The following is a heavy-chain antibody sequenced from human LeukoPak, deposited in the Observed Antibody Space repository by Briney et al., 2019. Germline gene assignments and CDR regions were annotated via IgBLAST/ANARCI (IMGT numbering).Heavy chain of an antibody. Sequence: GGSLRLSCTASGFKFDDYGMTWVRQAPGKGLEWVSDINWNGDSRGYAHSVRGRFTIYRDNSKNTLYLQMNSLRAEDTAVYYCAKVIPSSGLVSDYWGQGTLVTVSS. CDR3: AKVIPSSGLVSDY. CDR2: INWNGDSR. CDR1: GFKFDDYG. J-gene: IGHJ4*02. D-gene: IGHD3-22*01. V-gene: IGHV3-20*04.